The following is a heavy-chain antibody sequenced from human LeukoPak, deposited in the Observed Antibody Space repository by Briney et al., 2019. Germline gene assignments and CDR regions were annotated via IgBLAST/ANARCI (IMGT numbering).Heavy chain of an antibody. D-gene: IGHD3-22*01. CDR3: ARSSEGRYYYDSSGFSYYYYYMDV. CDR1: GYSISSGYY. V-gene: IGHV4-38-2*02. Sequence: SETLSLTCTVSGYSISSGYYWGWIRQPPGKGLEWIGSIYHSGSTYYNPSLKSRVTISVDTSKNQFSLKLSSVTAADTAVYYCARSSEGRYYYDSSGFSYYYYYMDVWGKGTTVTISS. CDR2: IYHSGST. J-gene: IGHJ6*03.